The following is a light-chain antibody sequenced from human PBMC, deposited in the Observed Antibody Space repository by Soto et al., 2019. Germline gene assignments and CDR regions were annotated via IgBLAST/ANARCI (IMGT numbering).Light chain of an antibody. CDR2: DAS. Sequence: EILLTQSPATLSVSPGERATLSCGASQTVRNNYLAWYQQKPGQAPRLLIYDASSRATGIPDRFSGGGSGTDFTLTISRLEPEDFAVYYCQQFSSYPLTFGGGTKVDI. CDR3: QQFSSYPLT. V-gene: IGKV3D-20*01. CDR1: QTVRNNY. J-gene: IGKJ4*01.